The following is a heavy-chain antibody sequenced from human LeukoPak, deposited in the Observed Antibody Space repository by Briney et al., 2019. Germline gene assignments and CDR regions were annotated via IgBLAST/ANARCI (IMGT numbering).Heavy chain of an antibody. CDR2: ISGSGGST. CDR1: GFTFSSYA. D-gene: IGHD5-12*01. CDR3: ASGYDAYYYYYGMDV. Sequence: PGGSLRLSCAASGFTFSSYAMSWVRQAPGKGLEWVSAISGSGGSTYYADSVKGRFTISRDNSKNTLYLQMNSLRAEDTAVYYCASGYDAYYYYYGMDVWGQGTTVTVSS. V-gene: IGHV3-23*01. J-gene: IGHJ6*02.